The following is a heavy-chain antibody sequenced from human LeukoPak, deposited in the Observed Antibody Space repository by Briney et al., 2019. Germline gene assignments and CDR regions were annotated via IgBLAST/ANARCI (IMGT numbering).Heavy chain of an antibody. CDR1: GFTFSSYA. CDR2: ISGSGGST. D-gene: IGHD2-2*01. V-gene: IGHV3-23*01. CDR3: ANTYCSSTSCYPSWFDP. J-gene: IGHJ5*02. Sequence: GGSLRLPCAASGFTFSSYAMSWVRQAPGKGLEWVSAISGSGGSTYYADSVKGRFTISRDNSKNTLYLQMNSLRAEDTAVYYCANTYCSSTSCYPSWFDPWGQGTLVTVSS.